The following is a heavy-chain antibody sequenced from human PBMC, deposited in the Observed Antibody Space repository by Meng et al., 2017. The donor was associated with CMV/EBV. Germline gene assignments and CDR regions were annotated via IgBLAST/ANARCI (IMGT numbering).Heavy chain of an antibody. V-gene: IGHV3-23*01. Sequence: GESLKISCAASGFTFSSYAMSWVRQAPGKGLEWVSAISGSGGSTYYADSVKGRFTISRDNSKNTLDLQMNSLRAEDTAVYCCAKDLGVYSSSSIDYWGQGTLVTVSS. CDR3: AKDLGVYSSSSIDY. CDR2: ISGSGGST. CDR1: GFTFSSYA. D-gene: IGHD6-6*01. J-gene: IGHJ4*02.